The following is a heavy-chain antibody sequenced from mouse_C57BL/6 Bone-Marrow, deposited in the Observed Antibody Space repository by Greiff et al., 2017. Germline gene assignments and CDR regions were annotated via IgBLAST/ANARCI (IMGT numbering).Heavy chain of an antibody. CDR3: ARARLRQRGWFAY. CDR1: GYTFTSYG. CDR2: IYPRSGNT. J-gene: IGHJ3*01. Sequence: VQLQQSGAELARPGASVKLSCKASGYTFTSYGISWVKQRTGQGLEWIGEIYPRSGNTYYNEKFKGKATLTADKSSSTAYMELRSLTSEEAAVYFCARARLRQRGWFAYWGQGTLVTVSA. D-gene: IGHD2-4*01. V-gene: IGHV1-81*01.